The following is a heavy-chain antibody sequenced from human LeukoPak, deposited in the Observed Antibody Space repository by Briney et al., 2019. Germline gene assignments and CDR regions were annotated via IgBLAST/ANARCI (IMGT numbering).Heavy chain of an antibody. J-gene: IGHJ4*02. CDR1: GFTFSGYA. CDR2: ISDGGGTT. V-gene: IGHV3-23*01. D-gene: IGHD3-9*01. CDR3: AKFYDILTGYIDY. Sequence: GGSLRLSCAASGFTFSGYAMSWVRQSPGKALEWVSAISDGGGTTYYAYYADSVKGRFTISRDNSKNTLYLLMNSLRAEDTAVYYCAKFYDILTGYIDYWGKGTLVTVSS.